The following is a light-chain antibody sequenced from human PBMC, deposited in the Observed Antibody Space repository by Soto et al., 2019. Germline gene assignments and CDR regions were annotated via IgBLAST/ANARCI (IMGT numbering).Light chain of an antibody. Sequence: QSALAQPRSVSGSPGQSVTISCTGTSSNIGDYNYVSWYQQHPGKAPQLIIYDVTKRPSGVPDRFSGSKSDNTASLTISGLQAEDEADYYCCSYAATNTFLFGTGTKVTV. CDR2: DVT. J-gene: IGLJ1*01. CDR1: SSNIGDYNY. V-gene: IGLV2-11*01. CDR3: CSYAATNTFL.